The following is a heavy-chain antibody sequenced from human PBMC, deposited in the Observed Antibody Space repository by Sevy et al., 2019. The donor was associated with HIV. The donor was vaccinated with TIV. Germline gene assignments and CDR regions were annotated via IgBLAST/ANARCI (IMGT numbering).Heavy chain of an antibody. CDR3: AKDPLIRGFVVEGGMDV. CDR2: MSYDGSNK. CDR1: GFTFSSYG. D-gene: IGHD3-10*01. Sequence: GESLKISCAASGFTFSSYGLHWVRQAPGEGLEWVAFMSYDGSNKDYADSVKGRFTISRDNSKNTLYLQMNSLRAEDSGVYYCAKDPLIRGFVVEGGMDVWGRGTTVTVSS. V-gene: IGHV3-30*18. J-gene: IGHJ6*02.